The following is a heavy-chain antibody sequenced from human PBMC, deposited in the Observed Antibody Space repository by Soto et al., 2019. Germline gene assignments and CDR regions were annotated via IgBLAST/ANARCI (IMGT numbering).Heavy chain of an antibody. Sequence: ASVKVSCKSFGYDFIIYAIHWVRQAPGQRPEWMGWINAGNGDTKYSQRFQDRVTITRDTSASTVYMDLSSLRSEDTAVYYCARGGVTCPENTDYWGQGTLVTVSS. J-gene: IGHJ4*02. CDR1: GYDFIIYA. CDR3: ARGGVTCPENTDY. V-gene: IGHV1-3*01. D-gene: IGHD2-8*02. CDR2: INAGNGDT.